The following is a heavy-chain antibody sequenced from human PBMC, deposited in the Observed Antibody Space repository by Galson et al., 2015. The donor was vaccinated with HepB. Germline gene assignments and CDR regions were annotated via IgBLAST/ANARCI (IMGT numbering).Heavy chain of an antibody. J-gene: IGHJ4*02. Sequence: SVKVSCKASGYTFPSYGITWVRQAPGQGLEWMGWISAYNGKTDYAQDLQGRVTMTTDTSANTAYMELRSLRSDDTAVYYCARDWDRGGNCSSISGHRIYYWGQGTLVTVSS. CDR1: GYTFPSYG. CDR3: ARDWDRGGNCSSISGHRIYY. V-gene: IGHV1-18*04. D-gene: IGHD2-2*02. CDR2: ISAYNGKT.